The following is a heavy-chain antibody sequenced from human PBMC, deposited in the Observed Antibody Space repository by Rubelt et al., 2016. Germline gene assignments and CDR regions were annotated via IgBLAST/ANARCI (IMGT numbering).Heavy chain of an antibody. CDR2: INPSSGAT. Sequence: VRQAPGQGLEWMGLINPSSGATTYAQKFQGRVTITRDTSASTAYMELSSLRSEDTAVYYCARVDVPLVTMENWFDPWGQGTLVTVSS. V-gene: IGHV1-46*01. D-gene: IGHD3-10*01. CDR3: ARVDVPLVTMENWFDP. J-gene: IGHJ5*02.